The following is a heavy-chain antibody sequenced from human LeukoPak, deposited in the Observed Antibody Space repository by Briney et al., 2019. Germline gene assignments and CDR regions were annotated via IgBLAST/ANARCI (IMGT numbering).Heavy chain of an antibody. CDR3: ARPNYYDSSGTYYFDY. V-gene: IGHV5-51*01. CDR2: IYPGDSDT. Sequence: GGSLKISCKGSGYSFTSYWIGWVRQMPGKGLEWMGIIYPGDSDTRYSPSFQGQVTISADKSISTAYLQWSSLKASDTAMYYCARPNYYDSSGTYYFDYWGQGTLVTVSS. CDR1: GYSFTSYW. D-gene: IGHD3-22*01. J-gene: IGHJ4*02.